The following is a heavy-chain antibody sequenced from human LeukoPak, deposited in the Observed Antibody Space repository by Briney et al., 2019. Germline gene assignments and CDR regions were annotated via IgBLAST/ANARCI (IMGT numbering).Heavy chain of an antibody. CDR2: INPNSGGT. Sequence: ASVKVSCKASGYTFTSYGISWVRQAPGQGLEWMGRINPNSGGTNYAQKFQGRVTMTRDTSISTAYMELSRLRSDDTAVYYCARVLGGPGSYWIEYYFDYWGQGTLVTVSS. D-gene: IGHD3-10*01. CDR1: GYTFTSYG. CDR3: ARVLGGPGSYWIEYYFDY. V-gene: IGHV1-2*06. J-gene: IGHJ4*02.